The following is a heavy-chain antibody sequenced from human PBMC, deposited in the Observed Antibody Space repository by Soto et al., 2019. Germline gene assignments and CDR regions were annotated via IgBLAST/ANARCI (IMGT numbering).Heavy chain of an antibody. CDR2: INSDGSST. CDR3: AREYGDYVGEEYFQH. CDR1: GFTFSSYL. V-gene: IGHV3-74*01. D-gene: IGHD4-17*01. J-gene: IGHJ1*01. Sequence: RRLSCAACGFTFSSYLMHWVRQAPGKGLVWVSRINSDGSSTSYADSVKGRFTISRDNAKNTLYLQLNSLSAEDTAVYYCAREYGDYVGEEYFQHWGQGTLVTVSS.